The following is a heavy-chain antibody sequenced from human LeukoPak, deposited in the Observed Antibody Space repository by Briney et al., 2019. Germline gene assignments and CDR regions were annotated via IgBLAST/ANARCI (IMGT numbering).Heavy chain of an antibody. J-gene: IGHJ4*02. CDR2: INPNSGGT. V-gene: IGHV1-2*02. D-gene: IGHD2-8*01. CDR1: GYTFTGYY. CDR3: ARVTVLMVYSTYYFDC. Sequence: ASVKVSCKASGYTFTGYYMHWVRQAPGQGLEWMGWINPNSGGTNYAQKFQGRVTMTRDTSISTAYMELSRLRSDDTAVYYCARVTVLMVYSTYYFDCWGQGTLVTVSS.